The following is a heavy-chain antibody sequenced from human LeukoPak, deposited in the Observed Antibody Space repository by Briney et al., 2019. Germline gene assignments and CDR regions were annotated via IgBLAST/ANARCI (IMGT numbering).Heavy chain of an antibody. CDR2: ISYDENNK. D-gene: IGHD1-26*01. J-gene: IGHJ4*02. CDR1: KFTLSTYS. V-gene: IGHV3-30-3*01. CDR3: AKIPQGGTAGTYFDY. Sequence: PGRSLRLSCVASKFTLSTYSMHWVRQAPGKGLEWVAAISYDENNKYYADSVKGRFTVSRDSSRDTLYLEMNSLRTEDTAVYYCAKIPQGGTAGTYFDYWGQGTLVTVSS.